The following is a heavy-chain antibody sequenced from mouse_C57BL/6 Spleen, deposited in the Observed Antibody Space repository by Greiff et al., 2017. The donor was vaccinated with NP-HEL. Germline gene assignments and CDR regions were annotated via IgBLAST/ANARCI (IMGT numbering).Heavy chain of an antibody. D-gene: IGHD2-4*01. CDR3: ASLYDYDGGWFAY. CDR2: IWSGGST. CDR1: GFSLTSYG. V-gene: IGHV2-2*01. Sequence: VKLMESGPGLVQPSQSLSITCTVSGFSLTSYGVHWVRQSPGKGLEWLGVIWSGGSTDYNAAFISRLSISKDNSKSQVFFKMNSLQADDTAIYYCASLYDYDGGWFAYWGQGTLVTVSA. J-gene: IGHJ3*01.